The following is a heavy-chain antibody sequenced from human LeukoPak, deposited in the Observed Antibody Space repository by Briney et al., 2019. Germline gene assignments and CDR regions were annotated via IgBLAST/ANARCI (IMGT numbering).Heavy chain of an antibody. CDR1: GYTFTSYD. D-gene: IGHD3-9*01. Sequence: GAPVKVSCKASGYTFTSYDINWVRQATGQGLEWMGWMNPNSGNTGYAQKFQGGVTMTRNTSISTAYMELSSLRSEDTAVYYRARGLRYFDWSPFDYWGQGTLVTVSS. V-gene: IGHV1-8*01. CDR3: ARGLRYFDWSPFDY. J-gene: IGHJ4*02. CDR2: MNPNSGNT.